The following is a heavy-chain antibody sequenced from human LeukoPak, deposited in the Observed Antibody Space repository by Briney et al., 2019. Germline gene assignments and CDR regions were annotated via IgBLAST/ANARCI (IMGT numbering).Heavy chain of an antibody. CDR3: VREAAATLFDY. J-gene: IGHJ4*02. Sequence: PGGSLRLSCAASGFTFSSYTMNWVRKAPGKGLEWVAAISSSSRDIFYADSVKGRFSISRDNTHNSLSRRMNSLGADDTAVYYCVREAAATLFDYWGQGTLATVSS. D-gene: IGHD1-26*01. V-gene: IGHV3-21*01. CDR1: GFTFSSYT. CDR2: ISSSSRDI.